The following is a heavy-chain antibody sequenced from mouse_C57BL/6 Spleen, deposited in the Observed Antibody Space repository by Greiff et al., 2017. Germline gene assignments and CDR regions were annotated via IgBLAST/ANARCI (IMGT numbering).Heavy chain of an antibody. CDR2: IHPSDSDT. J-gene: IGHJ2*01. Sequence: QVQLQQPGAELVKPGASVKVSCKASGYTFTSYWMHWVKPRPGQGLEWIGRIHPSDSDTHYNQKFKGKATLTVVKSSSTAYMQHSSLTSEDSAVYYCAREEASVTTTGDYFDYWGQGTTRTVSS. CDR3: AREEASVTTTGDYFDY. V-gene: IGHV1-74*01. CDR1: GYTFTSYW. D-gene: IGHD3-2*02.